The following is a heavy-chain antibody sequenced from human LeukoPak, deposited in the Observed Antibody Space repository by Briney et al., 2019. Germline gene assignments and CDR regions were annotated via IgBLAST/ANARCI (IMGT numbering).Heavy chain of an antibody. CDR3: ARFRDYGNFDY. Sequence: SETLSLTCTVSGGSISSYYCSGIRQPPGKGLEWIGYIHYSGSTNYNPSLKSRVTISVDTSKNQFSLKLSSVTAADTAVYYCARFRDYGNFDYWGQGTLVTVSS. V-gene: IGHV4-59*01. D-gene: IGHD4-17*01. J-gene: IGHJ4*02. CDR2: IHYSGST. CDR1: GGSISSYY.